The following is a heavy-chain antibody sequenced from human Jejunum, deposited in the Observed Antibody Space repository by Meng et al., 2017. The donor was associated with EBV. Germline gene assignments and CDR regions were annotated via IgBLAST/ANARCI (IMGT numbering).Heavy chain of an antibody. CDR1: GGSISSGGYS. V-gene: IGHV4-30-2*01. J-gene: IGHJ4*02. CDR2: IYYSGSA. CDR3: ARGAYFDY. Sequence: QLQLQESGSGLVKPSXXLSLTCAVSGGSISSGGYSWHWIRQPPGKGLQWIGYIYYSGSAYYNPSLKSRVTLSVDRSKNQFSLNLSSVTAADTAVYYCARGAYFDYWGQGTMVTVSS.